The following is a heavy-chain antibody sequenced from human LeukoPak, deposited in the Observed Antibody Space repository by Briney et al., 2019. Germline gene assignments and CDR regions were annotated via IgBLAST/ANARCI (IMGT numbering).Heavy chain of an antibody. Sequence: GGSLRLSCAASGFTFSSYSMNWVRQAPGKGREWVSYISSSSSTIYYADSVKGRFTISRDNAKNSLYLQMNSLRAEDTAVYYCARVSHSSGYPHDYWGQGTLVTVSS. CDR3: ARVSHSSGYPHDY. CDR2: ISSSSSTI. V-gene: IGHV3-48*01. CDR1: GFTFSSYS. D-gene: IGHD3-22*01. J-gene: IGHJ4*02.